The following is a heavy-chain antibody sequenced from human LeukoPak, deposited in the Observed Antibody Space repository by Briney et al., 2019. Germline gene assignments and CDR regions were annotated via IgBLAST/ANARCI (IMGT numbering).Heavy chain of an antibody. V-gene: IGHV3-23*01. Sequence: GGSLRLSCAASGFTFSNYGMSWVRQAPGKGLEWVSAISGSGGSTYYADSVKGRFTISRDNSKNTLYLQMNSLRAEDTAVYYCAKEEYYYDSSGYYDYWGQGTLVTVSS. CDR3: AKEEYYYDSSGYYDY. J-gene: IGHJ4*02. CDR2: ISGSGGST. D-gene: IGHD3-22*01. CDR1: GFTFSNYG.